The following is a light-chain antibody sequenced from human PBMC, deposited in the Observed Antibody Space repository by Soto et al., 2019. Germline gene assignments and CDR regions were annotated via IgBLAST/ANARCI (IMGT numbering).Light chain of an antibody. Sequence: EIVLTQSPGTLSLSPGETATLSCRASQSLNSDYLAWYQQIPGQAPRVLIYGASTRAAGIPDRFSGSGSGTDFTLTITRLKPEDFAVYYCQQFGNSRYTFGQGTKLEIK. J-gene: IGKJ2*01. CDR3: QQFGNSRYT. CDR1: QSLNSDY. CDR2: GAS. V-gene: IGKV3-20*01.